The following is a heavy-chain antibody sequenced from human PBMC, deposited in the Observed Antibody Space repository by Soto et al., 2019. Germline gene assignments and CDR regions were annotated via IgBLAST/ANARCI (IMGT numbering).Heavy chain of an antibody. CDR1: GFTFSSYW. CDR3: VRGGYMHACDI. D-gene: IGHD6-13*01. V-gene: IGHV3-74*01. Sequence: EVQLVESGGGLVQPGGSLRLSCAASGFTFSSYWMYWVRQAPGKGLEWVSHMNNDGSYTIYAESVKGRFTFSIDNAKNTLYLRMNSLRAEDTAVYYCVRGGYMHACDIWGQGTMVTVSS. CDR2: MNNDGSYT. J-gene: IGHJ3*02.